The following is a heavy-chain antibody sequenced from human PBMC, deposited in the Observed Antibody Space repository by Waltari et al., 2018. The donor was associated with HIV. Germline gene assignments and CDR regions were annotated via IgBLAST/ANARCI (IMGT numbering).Heavy chain of an antibody. CDR2: IYSGGST. CDR3: ARGHYYDSSGYALGY. D-gene: IGHD3-22*01. Sequence: EVQLVESGGGLIQPGGSLRLSCAASGFTVSSNYMSWFRQAPGKGLEWVSVIYSGGSTYYADSVKGRFTISRDNSKNTLYLQMNSLRAEDTAVYYCARGHYYDSSGYALGYWGQGTLVTVSS. J-gene: IGHJ4*02. V-gene: IGHV3-53*01. CDR1: GFTVSSNY.